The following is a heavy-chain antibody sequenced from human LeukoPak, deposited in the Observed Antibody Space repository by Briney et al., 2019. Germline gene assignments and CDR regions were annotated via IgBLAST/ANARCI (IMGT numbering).Heavy chain of an antibody. V-gene: IGHV4-59*01. Sequence: SESLSLTCTVSGDSMISYYWSWIRQLPGKGLEWIGYIYYTGTTNYNPSLRSRVIISVDTSRNQFSLRLNSVTAADTAVYYCARLLPNTLPGLPYDYHYLDVWGKGTTDAVSS. CDR2: IYYTGTT. J-gene: IGHJ6*03. CDR1: GDSMISYY. D-gene: IGHD2-15*01. CDR3: ARLLPNTLPGLPYDYHYLDV.